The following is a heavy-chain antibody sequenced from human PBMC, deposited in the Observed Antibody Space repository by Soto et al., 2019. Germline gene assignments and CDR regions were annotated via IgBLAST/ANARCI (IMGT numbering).Heavy chain of an antibody. CDR1: SGSFSSYH. J-gene: IGHJ4*02. V-gene: IGHV4-59*01. Sequence: QVQLQESGPGLVKPSETLSLTCTVSSGSFSSYHWCWIRQPPGEGLEWVGHIFYSGYTDYNPSLKSRVTISVDTSKNQFSLRLSSVTAADTAVYCCAARSMVRGVIIYYWGQGTLVTVSS. CDR3: AARSMVRGVIIYY. D-gene: IGHD3-10*01. CDR2: IFYSGYT.